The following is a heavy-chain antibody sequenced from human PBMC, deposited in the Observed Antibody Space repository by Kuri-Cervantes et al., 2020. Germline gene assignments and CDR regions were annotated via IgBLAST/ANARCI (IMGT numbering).Heavy chain of an antibody. V-gene: IGHV3-13*01. Sequence: ETLSLTCAASGFTFNNYDMHWVRQPTGKGLEWVSAIGTAGDTYYPGYVKGRFTISRENAKNSLYLQMNSLRAGDRAVYYCAKTLIGYCSGGSCYQWNGADYWGQGTLVTVSS. J-gene: IGHJ4*02. CDR2: IGTAGDT. D-gene: IGHD2-15*01. CDR3: AKTLIGYCSGGSCYQWNGADY. CDR1: GFTFNNYD.